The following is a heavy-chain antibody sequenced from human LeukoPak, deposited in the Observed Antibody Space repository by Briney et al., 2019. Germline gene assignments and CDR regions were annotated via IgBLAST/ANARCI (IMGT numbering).Heavy chain of an antibody. CDR1: GGSISSYY. V-gene: IGHV4-4*07. D-gene: IGHD2-8*01. J-gene: IGHJ5*02. CDR2: IYTSENT. Sequence: SGTLSLTCTVSGGSISSYYWSWIRQPAGKGLEWIGRIYTSENTNYNPSLMSRVTMSVDTSKNQFSLKLSSVTAADTAVYYCARDRCSNGVCSNWFDPWGQGTLVTVSS. CDR3: ARDRCSNGVCSNWFDP.